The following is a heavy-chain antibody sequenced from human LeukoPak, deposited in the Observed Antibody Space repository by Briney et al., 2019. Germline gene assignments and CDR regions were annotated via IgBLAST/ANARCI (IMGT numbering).Heavy chain of an antibody. Sequence: GGPLRLSCAPSGFPFGIYWMSWFRQAPGKGREWVANIKQEGSEKYYVDSVKGRFTISRDNAKNSLYLQMNSLRAEDTAVYYCARDPVPTRGSGWYTSLGGDYWGQGTLVTVSS. CDR3: ARDPVPTRGSGWYTSLGGDY. CDR2: IKQEGSEK. J-gene: IGHJ4*02. D-gene: IGHD6-19*01. CDR1: GFPFGIYW. V-gene: IGHV3-7*01.